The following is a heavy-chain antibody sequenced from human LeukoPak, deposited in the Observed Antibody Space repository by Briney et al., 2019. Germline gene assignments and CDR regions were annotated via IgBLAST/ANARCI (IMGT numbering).Heavy chain of an antibody. J-gene: IGHJ4*02. CDR2: ISGSGGTT. V-gene: IGHV3-23*01. Sequence: GGSLRLSCAVSGFTFSTYAMSWVRQAPGKGLEWVSAISGSGGTTYYADSVKGRFTISRDNSKNTLYLQMNSRRAEDTAVYYCTDGKPGSTVVSFFDYWGQGTLVTVSS. D-gene: IGHD1-14*01. CDR3: TDGKPGSTVVSFFDY. CDR1: GFTFSTYA.